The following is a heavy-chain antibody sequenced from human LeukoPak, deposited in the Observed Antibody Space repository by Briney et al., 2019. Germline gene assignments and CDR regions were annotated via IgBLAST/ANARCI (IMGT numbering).Heavy chain of an antibody. Sequence: GGSLRLSCAASGFTVSSNYMSWVRQAPGKGLEWVSVIYSGGSTYYADSVKGRFTISRDNSKNTLYLQMNSLRAEDTAVYYCARGRDGYNWIDYWGQGTLVTVSS. V-gene: IGHV3-53*01. CDR1: GFTVSSNY. CDR3: ARGRDGYNWIDY. CDR2: IYSGGST. J-gene: IGHJ4*02. D-gene: IGHD5-24*01.